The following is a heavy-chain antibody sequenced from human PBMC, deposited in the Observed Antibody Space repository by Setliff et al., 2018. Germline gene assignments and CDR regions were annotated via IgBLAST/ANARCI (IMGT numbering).Heavy chain of an antibody. CDR2: INHSGST. D-gene: IGHD3-3*01. V-gene: IGHV4-34*01. J-gene: IGHJ4*02. CDR3: ARTYNFWSGYTRDYFDY. Sequence: SETLSLTCAVYGGSFSGYYWSWIRRPPGKGLEWIGEINHSGSTNNNPSLKSRVTISVDTSKNQFSLKLSSVTAADTAVYYCARTYNFWSGYTRDYFDYWGQGTLVTVSS. CDR1: GGSFSGYY.